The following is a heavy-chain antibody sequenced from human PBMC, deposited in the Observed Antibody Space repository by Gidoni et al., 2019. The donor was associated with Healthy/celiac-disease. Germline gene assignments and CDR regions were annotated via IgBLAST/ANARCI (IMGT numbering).Heavy chain of an antibody. CDR2: INHSGST. V-gene: IGHV4-34*01. CDR1: GGSFSGYY. Sequence: QVQLQQWGAGLLKPSETLSLTCAVYGGSFSGYYWSWIRQPPGKGLEWIGEINHSGSTNYNPSLKSRVTISVDTSKNQFSLKLSSVTAADTAVYYCATLLSGVTDYYFDYWGQGTLVTVSS. CDR3: ATLLSGVTDYYFDY. J-gene: IGHJ4*02. D-gene: IGHD2-21*02.